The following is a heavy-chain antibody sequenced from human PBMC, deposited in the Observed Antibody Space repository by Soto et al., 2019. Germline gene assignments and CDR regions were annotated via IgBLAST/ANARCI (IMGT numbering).Heavy chain of an antibody. Sequence: SETLSLTCAVSGDSISSSGYYWSWIRQHPGKALEWIGYIYYSGNTFYNPSLKSRVSISLDASKNQLALKLSSVTAADTAVYYCAGSRGVTGTGRPYYFHYWGQGTLVTVSS. CDR1: GDSISSSGYY. CDR2: IYYSGNT. J-gene: IGHJ4*02. V-gene: IGHV4-31*11. CDR3: AGSRGVTGTGRPYYFHY. D-gene: IGHD6-19*01.